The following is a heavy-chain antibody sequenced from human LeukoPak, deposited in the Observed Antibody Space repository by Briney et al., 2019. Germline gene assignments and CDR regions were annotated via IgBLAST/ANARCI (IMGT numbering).Heavy chain of an antibody. CDR1: GFTFDDFA. V-gene: IGHV3-43D*03. CDR3: AKGSRSDSYYYMDF. J-gene: IGHJ6*03. D-gene: IGHD3-3*01. CDR2: ITWDGGST. Sequence: GGSLRLSCAASGFTFDDFAMHWVRQAPGKALEWVSVITWDGGSTYYAESVKGRFTISRDNTANSLHLQMSSLGPEDSALYFCAKGSRSDSYYYMDFWGKGTTVIVSS.